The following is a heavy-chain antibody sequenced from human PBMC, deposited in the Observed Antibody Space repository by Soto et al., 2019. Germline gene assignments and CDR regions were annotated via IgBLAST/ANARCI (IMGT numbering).Heavy chain of an antibody. CDR1: GFSFSTSGVS. CDR3: PKRRRLMSTCNYAVFHY. CDR2: IYRDDDK. J-gene: IGHJ4*02. Sequence: QITLKESGPTLVEPTQTLTLTGTFSGFSFSTSGVSVGWFRQPPGNALEWLALIYRDDDKRYSPSLKNRLTMPNHNPRKQVGLKLTTVDPVATATYHCPKRRRLMSTCNYAVFHYRGQGIPVIVSS. D-gene: IGHD1-7*01. V-gene: IGHV2-5*02.